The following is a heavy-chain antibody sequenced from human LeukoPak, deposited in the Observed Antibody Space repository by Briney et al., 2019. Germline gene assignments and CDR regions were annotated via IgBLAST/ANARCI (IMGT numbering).Heavy chain of an antibody. CDR2: ISSSGSTI. V-gene: IGHV3-48*03. Sequence: GGSLRLSCAASGFTFSSCEMNCVRQAPGKGLEWVSYISSSGSTIYYADSVKGRFTISRDNAKTSLYLQMISLRAEDTAVYYCARDLGIVVVPAAILDDYWGQGTLVTVSS. CDR3: ARDLGIVVVPAAILDDY. D-gene: IGHD2-2*01. CDR1: GFTFSSCE. J-gene: IGHJ4*02.